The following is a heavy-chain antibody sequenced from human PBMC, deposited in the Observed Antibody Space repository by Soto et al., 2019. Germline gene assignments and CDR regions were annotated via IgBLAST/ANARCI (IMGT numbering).Heavy chain of an antibody. CDR2: VSYDGRNK. D-gene: IGHD4-17*01. Sequence: GGSLRLSCAASGFTFSSYGMHWVRQAPVKGLEWVAVVSYDGRNKYYGVSVKGRFTISRDNSKNTLYLQMDSLRAEDTAVYYCAKQGDYDGLFRYWGQGTLVTAPQ. V-gene: IGHV3-30*18. CDR3: AKQGDYDGLFRY. J-gene: IGHJ4*02. CDR1: GFTFSSYG.